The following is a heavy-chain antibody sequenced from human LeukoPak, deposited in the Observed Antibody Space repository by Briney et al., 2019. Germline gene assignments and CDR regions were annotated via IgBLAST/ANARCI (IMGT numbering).Heavy chain of an antibody. Sequence: PGGSLRLSCAASGFTFSSCAMSWVRQAPGKGLEWVSAISGSGGSTYYADSVKGRFTISRDNSKNTLYLQMNSLRAEDTAVYYCAKESGSRWYSNYYGMDVWGQGTTVTVSS. D-gene: IGHD6-13*01. V-gene: IGHV3-23*01. CDR3: AKESGSRWYSNYYGMDV. J-gene: IGHJ6*02. CDR1: GFTFSSCA. CDR2: ISGSGGST.